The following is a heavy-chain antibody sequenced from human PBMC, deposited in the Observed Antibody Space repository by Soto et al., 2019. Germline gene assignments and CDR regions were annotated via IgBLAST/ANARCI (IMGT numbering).Heavy chain of an antibody. CDR1: GYTFTSYD. J-gene: IGHJ6*02. CDR3: AREGDGTLYYYYYGMDV. Sequence: ASVKVSCKASGYTFTSYDINWVRQATGQGLEWMGWMNPNSGNTGYAQKFQGRVTMTRNTSISTAYMALSSLRSEDTAVYYCAREGDGTLYYYYYGMDVWGQGTTVTVSS. CDR2: MNPNSGNT. D-gene: IGHD1-1*01. V-gene: IGHV1-8*01.